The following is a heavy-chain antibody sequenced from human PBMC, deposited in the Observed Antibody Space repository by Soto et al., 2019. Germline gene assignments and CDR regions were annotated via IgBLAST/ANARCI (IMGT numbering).Heavy chain of an antibody. CDR2: INANSGST. Sequence: ASVKVSCKASGYTFTGYYMHWVRQAPGQGLEWMGWINANSGSTNYSQKFQGRVTMTRDTSTSTAYMELSRLRSDDTAVYYCARNYDDCSGYYSPSPPDKVFDIWGQGTMVTVSS. V-gene: IGHV1-2*02. CDR3: ARNYDDCSGYYSPSPPDKVFDI. D-gene: IGHD3-22*01. J-gene: IGHJ3*02. CDR1: GYTFTGYY.